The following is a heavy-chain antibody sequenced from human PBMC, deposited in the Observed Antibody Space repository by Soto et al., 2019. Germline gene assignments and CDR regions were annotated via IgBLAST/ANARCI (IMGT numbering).Heavy chain of an antibody. J-gene: IGHJ6*02. CDR2: IYPGDSDT. V-gene: IGHV5-51*01. Sequence: GESLVVYWNGSGCSLNNYWIGWVRQMPGKGLEWMGIIYPGDSDTRYSPSFQGQVTISADKSISTAYLQWSSLKASDTAMYYCARCGYCSGGSCYPYGMDVWGQGTTVTVSS. D-gene: IGHD2-15*01. CDR3: ARCGYCSGGSCYPYGMDV. CDR1: GCSLNNYW.